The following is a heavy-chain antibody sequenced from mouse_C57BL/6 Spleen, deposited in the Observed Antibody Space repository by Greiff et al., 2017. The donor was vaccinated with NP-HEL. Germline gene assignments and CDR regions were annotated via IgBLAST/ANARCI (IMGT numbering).Heavy chain of an antibody. J-gene: IGHJ3*01. CDR1: GFTFSDYG. V-gene: IGHV5-17*01. CDR2: ISSGSSTI. CDR3: ARPDPWFAY. Sequence: DVKLQESGGGLVKPGGSLKLSCAASGFTFSDYGMHWVRQAPEKGLEWVAYISSGSSTIYYADTVKGRFTISRDNAKNTLFLQMTSLRSEDTAMYYCARPDPWFAYWGQGTLVTVSA.